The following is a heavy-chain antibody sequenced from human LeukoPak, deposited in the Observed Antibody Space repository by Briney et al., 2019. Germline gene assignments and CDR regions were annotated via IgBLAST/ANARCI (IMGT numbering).Heavy chain of an antibody. CDR3: ARRRYYDSTGYFE. V-gene: IGHV4-39*01. CDR1: GDSISSSSYY. Sequence: SETLSLTCAVSGDSISSSSYYWGWIRQSPGTGLEWIGDIYHSGRTYYNPSLKSRVAISIDTSKNQFSLRLRSMTAADTAVFYCARRRYYDSTGYFEWGRGTLVTVSS. J-gene: IGHJ1*01. D-gene: IGHD3-22*01. CDR2: IYHSGRT.